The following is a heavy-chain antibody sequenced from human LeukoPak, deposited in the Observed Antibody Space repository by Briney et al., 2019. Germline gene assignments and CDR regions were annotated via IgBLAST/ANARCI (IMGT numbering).Heavy chain of an antibody. V-gene: IGHV1-69*05. Sequence: SVKVSCKASGGTFSSYAISWVRQAPGQGLEWMGRIIPIFGTANYAQKFQGKGTITTDDSTSTAYMELSSLRSEDTAVYYCAREPRYYYDSSGYYYFDYWGQGTLVTVSS. CDR2: IIPIFGTA. CDR3: AREPRYYYDSSGYYYFDY. J-gene: IGHJ4*02. CDR1: GGTFSSYA. D-gene: IGHD3-22*01.